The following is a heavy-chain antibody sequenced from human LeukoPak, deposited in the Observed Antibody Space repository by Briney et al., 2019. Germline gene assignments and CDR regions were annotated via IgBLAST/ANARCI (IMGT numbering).Heavy chain of an antibody. CDR3: VRTRGTGYDFWSGPSGYYMDV. V-gene: IGHV1-69*13. CDR2: IIPIFGTA. J-gene: IGHJ6*03. D-gene: IGHD3-3*01. Sequence: GASVKVSCKASGGTFSSYAISWVRQAPGQGLEWMGGIIPIFGTANYAQKFQGRVTITADESTSTAYMELSSLRPEDTAVYYCVRTRGTGYDFWSGPSGYYMDVWGKGTTVTVSS. CDR1: GGTFSSYA.